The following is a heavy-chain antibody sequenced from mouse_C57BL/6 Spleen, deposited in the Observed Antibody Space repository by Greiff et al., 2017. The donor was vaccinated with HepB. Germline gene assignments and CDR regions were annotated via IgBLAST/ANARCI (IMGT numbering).Heavy chain of an antibody. D-gene: IGHD1-1*01. CDR2: INPNNGGT. CDR1: GYTFTDYN. CDR3: ARSPHYYGSSSFDY. Sequence: DVKLVESGPELVKPGASVKIPCKASGYTFTDYNMDWVKQSHGKSLEWIGDINPNNGGTIYNQKFKGKATLTVDKSSSTAYMELRSLTSEDTAVYYCARSPHYYGSSSFDYWGQGTTLTVSS. V-gene: IGHV1-18*01. J-gene: IGHJ2*01.